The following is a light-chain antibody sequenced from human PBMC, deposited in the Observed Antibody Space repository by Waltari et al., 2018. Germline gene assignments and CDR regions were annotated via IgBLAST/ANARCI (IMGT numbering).Light chain of an antibody. CDR3: QHYNKDPPP. CDR1: QSLSSW. J-gene: IGKJ4*01. CDR2: KAS. Sequence: DIQMTQSPSTLSASVGDRVTITCRASQSLSSWLAWYQQKPGKAPKLLIYKASSLTSDVPSRFSGRGSGTEFTLTLSSLQPDDFATFYCQHYNKDPPPFGGGTKVEIK. V-gene: IGKV1-5*03.